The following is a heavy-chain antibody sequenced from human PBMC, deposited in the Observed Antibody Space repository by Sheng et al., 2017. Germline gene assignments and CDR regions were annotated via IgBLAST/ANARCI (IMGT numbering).Heavy chain of an antibody. CDR3: ARSLNWWLDP. V-gene: IGHV4-38-2*02. J-gene: IGHJ5*02. CDR1: GYSISSGYY. D-gene: IGHD1-1*01. Sequence: QVQLKESGPGLVKPSETLSLTCTVSGYSISSGYYWGWIRQPHGKGRAVDWECLSSWGRPITTRPSRVESPLSVDTSKNQFSLKLSSVTAADTAVYYCARSLNWWLDPWGQGTLITVSS. CDR2: LSSWGRP.